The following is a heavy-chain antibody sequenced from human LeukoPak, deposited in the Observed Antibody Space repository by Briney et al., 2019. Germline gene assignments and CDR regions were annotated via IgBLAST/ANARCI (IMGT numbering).Heavy chain of an antibody. J-gene: IGHJ4*02. CDR2: GYFRGNT. CDR1: GGSISSGAYY. CDR3: AKDVYYDSSGPDY. V-gene: IGHV4-31*03. Sequence: SQTLSLTCTVSGGSISSGAYYWSWIRQVPGKGLEWIGYGYFRGNTFYNPSLKGRVTISVDTSNNHFSLQLTSVTAADTAVYYCAKDVYYDSSGPDYWGQGTLVTVSS. D-gene: IGHD3-22*01.